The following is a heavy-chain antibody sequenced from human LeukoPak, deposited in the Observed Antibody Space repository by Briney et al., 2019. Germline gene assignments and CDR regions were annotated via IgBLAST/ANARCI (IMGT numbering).Heavy chain of an antibody. Sequence: SETLSLTCTVSGGSISSYYWSWVRQPPGKGLEWIGYIYYSGSTNYNPSLKSRVTISVDTSKNQFSLKLSSVTAADTAVYYCASDKTIGGIDAFDIWGQGTMVTVSS. CDR2: IYYSGST. D-gene: IGHD4/OR15-4a*01. CDR1: GGSISSYY. V-gene: IGHV4-59*01. CDR3: ASDKTIGGIDAFDI. J-gene: IGHJ3*02.